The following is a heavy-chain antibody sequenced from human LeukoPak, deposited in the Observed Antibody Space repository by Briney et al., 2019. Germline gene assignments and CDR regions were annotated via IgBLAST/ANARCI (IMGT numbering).Heavy chain of an antibody. CDR3: ARDPPGYSSGWYEDY. CDR2: INPNSGGT. D-gene: IGHD6-19*01. V-gene: IGHV1-2*02. CDR1: GYTFTGYY. J-gene: IGHJ4*02. Sequence: ASVKVSCKASGYTFTGYYIHWVRQAPGQGLESMGWINPNSGGTNYAQKFQGRVTMTRDTSISTAYMELSRLRSDDTAVYYCARDPPGYSSGWYEDYWGQGTLVTVSS.